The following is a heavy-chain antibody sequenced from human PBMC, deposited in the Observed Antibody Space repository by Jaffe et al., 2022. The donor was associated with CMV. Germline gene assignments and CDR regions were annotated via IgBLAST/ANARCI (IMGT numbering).Heavy chain of an antibody. CDR2: IYYSGST. J-gene: IGHJ4*02. CDR3: AREVAARFAFLGPGGYFDY. D-gene: IGHD6-6*01. CDR1: GGSISSSSYY. V-gene: IGHV4-39*01. Sequence: QLQLQESGPGLVKPSETLSLTCTVSGGSISSSSYYWGWIRQPPGKGLEWIGSIYYSGSTYYNPSLKSRVTISVDTSKNQFSLKLSSVTAADTAVYYCAREVAARFAFLGPGGYFDYWGQGTLVTVSS.